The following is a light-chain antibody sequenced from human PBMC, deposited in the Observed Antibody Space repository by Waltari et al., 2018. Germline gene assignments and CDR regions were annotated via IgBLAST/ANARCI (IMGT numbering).Light chain of an antibody. CDR1: QSLLYSSNNKNY. CDR2: WAS. CDR3: QQHYGVLWT. J-gene: IGKJ1*01. Sequence: IVMTQSPDSLAVSLGERATINCKSSQSLLYSSNNKNYLAWYQKKPGQPPKLLIYWASTRESGVPDRFIGSGSGTDFTLTISTLQAEDVAVYYCQQHYGVLWTFSQGTKVEI. V-gene: IGKV4-1*01.